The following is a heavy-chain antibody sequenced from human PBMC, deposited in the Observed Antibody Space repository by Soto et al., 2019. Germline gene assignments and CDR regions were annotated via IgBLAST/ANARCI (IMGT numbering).Heavy chain of an antibody. CDR1: GGTFSSYT. CDR2: IIPILGIA. J-gene: IGHJ4*02. CDR3: ARGNDSDGIPFDY. Sequence: QVQLVQSGAEVKKPGSSVKVSCKASGGTFSSYTISWVRQAPGQGLEWMGRIIPILGIANYAQKFQGRVTITADKSTSTAYMELSSLRSEDTAVYYCARGNDSDGIPFDYWGQGTLVTVSS. V-gene: IGHV1-69*02. D-gene: IGHD5-18*01.